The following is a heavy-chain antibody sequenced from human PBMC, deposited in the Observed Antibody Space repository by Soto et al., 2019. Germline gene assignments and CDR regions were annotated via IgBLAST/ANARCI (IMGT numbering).Heavy chain of an antibody. D-gene: IGHD3-3*01. CDR3: AREPYDFWSGSGMDV. V-gene: IGHV1-3*01. Sequence: GASVKVSCKASEYTFTSYAMHWVRQAPGQRLEWMGWINAGNGNTKYSQKSQGRVTITRDTSASTAYMELSSLRSEDTAVYYCAREPYDFWSGSGMDVWGQGTTVTVYS. CDR1: EYTFTSYA. CDR2: INAGNGNT. J-gene: IGHJ6*02.